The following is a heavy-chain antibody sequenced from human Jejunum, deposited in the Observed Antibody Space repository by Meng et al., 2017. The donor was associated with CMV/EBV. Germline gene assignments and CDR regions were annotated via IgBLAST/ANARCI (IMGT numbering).Heavy chain of an antibody. CDR2: VWYDGSRK. D-gene: IGHD3-22*01. CDR1: GFPLNCCG. CDR3: ARDNHGSSHYSQFDY. J-gene: IGHJ4*02. Sequence: SGFPLNCCGLPRVRQFPGKGLGWVAVVWYDGSRKYFAGSVQGRFSISRDDSKNTMYLQMNSLRAEDTAVYYCARDNHGSSHYSQFDYWGQGTLVTVSS. V-gene: IGHV3-33*01.